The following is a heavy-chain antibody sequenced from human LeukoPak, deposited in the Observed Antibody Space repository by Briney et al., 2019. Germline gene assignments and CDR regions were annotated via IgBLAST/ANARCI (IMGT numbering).Heavy chain of an antibody. CDR3: ARERYYGSGSYTPPLSLDGMDV. V-gene: IGHV3-7*01. J-gene: IGHJ6*02. CDR2: IKQDGSEK. D-gene: IGHD3-10*01. Sequence: GGSLRLSCAASGFTFSSYWMSWVRQAPGKGLEWVANIKQDGSEKYYVDSVKGRFTISRDNAKNSLYLQMNSLRAEDTAVYYCARERYYGSGSYTPPLSLDGMDVWGQGTTVTVSS. CDR1: GFTFSSYW.